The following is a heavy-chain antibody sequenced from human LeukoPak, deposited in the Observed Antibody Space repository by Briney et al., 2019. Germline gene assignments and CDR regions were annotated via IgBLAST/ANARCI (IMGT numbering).Heavy chain of an antibody. Sequence: ASVKVSCKASGYGFTGYYMHWVRQAPGQGLEWMGWINPNSGGTDYAQKFQGRVTMTRDTSISTAYMELSRLRSDDTAVYYCARVASSPPPNYYGMDVWGQGTTVTVSS. J-gene: IGHJ6*02. CDR1: GYGFTGYY. CDR2: INPNSGGT. V-gene: IGHV1-2*02. D-gene: IGHD6-19*01. CDR3: ARVASSPPPNYYGMDV.